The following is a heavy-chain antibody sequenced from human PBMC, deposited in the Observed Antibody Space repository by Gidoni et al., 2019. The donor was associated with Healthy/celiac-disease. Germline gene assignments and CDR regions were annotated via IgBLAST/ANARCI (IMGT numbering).Heavy chain of an antibody. Sequence: QVQLVQSGAEVKKPGSSVKVSCKASGGTFSSYAISWVRQAPGQGLEWMGRIIPILGIANYAQKFQGRVTITADKSTSTAYMELSSLRSEDTAVYYCARRYYYGSGSYYKRQGYYYYGMDVWGQGTTVTVSS. CDR2: IIPILGIA. D-gene: IGHD3-10*01. CDR1: GGTFSSYA. V-gene: IGHV1-69*04. J-gene: IGHJ6*02. CDR3: ARRYYYGSGSYYKRQGYYYYGMDV.